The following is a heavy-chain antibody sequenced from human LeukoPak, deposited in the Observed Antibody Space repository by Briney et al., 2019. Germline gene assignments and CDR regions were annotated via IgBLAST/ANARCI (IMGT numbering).Heavy chain of an antibody. D-gene: IGHD2-2*01. V-gene: IGHV3-11*03. J-gene: IGHJ4*02. CDR3: AIYFRAVVVPAATNAGVDY. CDR1: GFTFSDYY. Sequence: GGSLRLSCAASGFTFSDYYMSWIPQAPGKGLEGVSYISSGSSYTNYADSVKGRFTIAKNNAKNSLYLQMNSLRAKDTAVYYCAIYFRAVVVPAATNAGVDYWGQETLVTVSS. CDR2: ISSGSSYT.